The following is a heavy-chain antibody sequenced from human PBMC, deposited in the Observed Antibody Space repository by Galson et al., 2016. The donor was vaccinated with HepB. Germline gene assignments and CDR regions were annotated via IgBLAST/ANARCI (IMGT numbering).Heavy chain of an antibody. CDR1: GFTFSNYA. CDR2: ISGRGDHT. D-gene: IGHD1-1*01. J-gene: IGHJ4*02. CDR3: ARDMFSPGIPDY. Sequence: SLRLSCAASGFTFSNYAMSWVRQAPGKGLEWVSAISGRGDHTDYAGSVKGRFTISRDNSKNTLYLQMYSLRAEDTALYYCARDMFSPGIPDYWGQGTLVTVSS. V-gene: IGHV3-23*01.